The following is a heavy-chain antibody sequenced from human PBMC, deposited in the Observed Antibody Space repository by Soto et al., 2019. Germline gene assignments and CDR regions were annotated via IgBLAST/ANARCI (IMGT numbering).Heavy chain of an antibody. CDR1: GYTFTSSD. CDR2: MNPNSGDT. Sequence: ASVKVSCKASGYTFTSSDINWVRQATGQGLEWMGWMNPNSGDTGYAQKFQGRVTMTRSTSITTAYMELSSLRSEDTAVYYCARVGRFGDYFDYWGQGTPVTVSS. CDR3: ARVGRFGDYFDY. D-gene: IGHD3-10*01. J-gene: IGHJ4*02. V-gene: IGHV1-8*01.